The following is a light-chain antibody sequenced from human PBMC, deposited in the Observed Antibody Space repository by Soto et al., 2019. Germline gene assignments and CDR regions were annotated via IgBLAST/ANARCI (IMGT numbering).Light chain of an antibody. CDR1: QSVSSTY. V-gene: IGKV3-20*01. CDR3: QQANS. CDR2: GAS. Sequence: EIVLTQSPGTLSLSPGERATLSCRASQSVSSTYIAWYQQKPGQAPRLLIYGASSRATGIPDRFSGRGSGTDFTLTISSLQPEDFATYYCQQANSFGQGTKVDIK. J-gene: IGKJ1*01.